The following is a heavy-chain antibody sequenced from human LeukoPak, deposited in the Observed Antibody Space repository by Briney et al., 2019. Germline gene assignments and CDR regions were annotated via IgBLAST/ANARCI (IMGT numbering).Heavy chain of an antibody. CDR3: AKTSRGYSVYDSPFDY. Sequence: GGSLRLSCAASGFTFSSYAMSWVRQAPGKGLEWVSAISGSGGSTYYADSVKARFTISRDNSKNTLYLQMNSLRAEDTAIYYCAKTSRGYSVYDSPFDYWGQGTLVTVSS. V-gene: IGHV3-23*01. CDR2: ISGSGGST. D-gene: IGHD5/OR15-5a*01. CDR1: GFTFSSYA. J-gene: IGHJ4*02.